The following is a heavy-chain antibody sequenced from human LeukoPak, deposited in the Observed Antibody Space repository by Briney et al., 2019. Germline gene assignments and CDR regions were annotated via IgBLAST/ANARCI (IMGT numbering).Heavy chain of an antibody. CDR3: ARGTEMTSFTGYYSFDY. D-gene: IGHD3-9*01. CDR1: GGSISTFF. J-gene: IGHJ4*02. V-gene: IGHV4-4*07. CDR2: IYTGTT. Sequence: SETLSLTCTVSGGSISTFFWAWIRQSAGKGLEWIGRIYTGTTYYNPSLESRATISVDTSNNRFSLKLTSLTAADTAVYYCARGTEMTSFTGYYSFDYWGRGSLVTISS.